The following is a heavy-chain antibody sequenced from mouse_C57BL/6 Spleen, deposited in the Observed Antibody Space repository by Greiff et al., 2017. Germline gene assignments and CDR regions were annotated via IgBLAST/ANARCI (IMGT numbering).Heavy chain of an antibody. D-gene: IGHD6-1*01. CDR1: GYAFTNYL. Sequence: VQLQQSGAELVRPGTSVKVSCKASGYAFTNYLIEWVKQRPGQGLAWIGVINPGGGGTTYNEKIKGKATLTADKSSSTAYMQLSSLTSEYSAVYFLARAAGGYCFAYWGQGTSLTVSS. CDR2: INPGGGGT. J-gene: IGHJ2*02. V-gene: IGHV1-54*01. CDR3: ARAAGGYCFAY.